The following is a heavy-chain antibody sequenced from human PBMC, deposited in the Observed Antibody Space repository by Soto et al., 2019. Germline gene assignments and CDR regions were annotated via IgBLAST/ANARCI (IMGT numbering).Heavy chain of an antibody. CDR1: EITLNIYW. V-gene: IGHV3-74*01. CDR3: TKDTFGAWDS. CDR2: INPESTTL. J-gene: IGHJ4*02. D-gene: IGHD3-10*01. Sequence: PGGSVRVSCTASEITLNIYWMHWIRQAPGKGLVWVSRINPESTTLTYADSVTGRFTISRDSAKNTLYLQMNGLSAEDTAIYYCTKDTFGAWDSWGPGTLVTVSS.